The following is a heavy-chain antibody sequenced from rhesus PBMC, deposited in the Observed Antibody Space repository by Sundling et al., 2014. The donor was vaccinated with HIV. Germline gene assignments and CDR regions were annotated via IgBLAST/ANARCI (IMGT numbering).Heavy chain of an antibody. J-gene: IGHJ4*01. CDR2: ISWSGDNI. V-gene: IGHV3-78*01. CDR3: ARGYRSSLKFDF. Sequence: EVQLVESGGGVVQPGGSLRLSCAASGFTFDDYAMRWVRQAPGKGLEWISDISWSGDNIDYADSVKGRFTISRDNAKNSLYLQMNRLRAEDTGWYYCARGYRSSLKFDFWGQGVLVTVSS. CDR1: GFTFDDYA. D-gene: IGHD4-29*01.